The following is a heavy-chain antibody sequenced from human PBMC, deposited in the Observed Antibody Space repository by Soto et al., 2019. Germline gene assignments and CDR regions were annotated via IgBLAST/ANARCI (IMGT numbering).Heavy chain of an antibody. V-gene: IGHV6-1*01. D-gene: IGHD1-1*01. CDR2: TYYRSQWYT. CDR1: GDSVSSTSAT. CDR3: GRGWNYIDF. J-gene: IGHJ4*02. Sequence: PSQTLSLTCAISGDSVSSTSATWIWFRQSPSRGLECLGRTYYRSQWYTNYTISVRSRITISADTSKNQFSLQLNSVTLEDTAVYYCGRGWNYIDFWGQGTPVTV.